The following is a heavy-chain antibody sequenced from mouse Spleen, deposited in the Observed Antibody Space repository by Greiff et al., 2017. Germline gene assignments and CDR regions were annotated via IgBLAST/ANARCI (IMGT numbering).Heavy chain of an antibody. J-gene: IGHJ1*01. V-gene: IGHV5-9*04. Sequence: EVKLVESGGGLVKPGGSLKLSCAASGFTFSSYTMSWVRQTPAKRLEWVATISSGGGNTYYPDSVKGRFTISRDNARNTLYLQMSSLRSEDTAMYYCAKYAYYYDGTRYFDVWGAGTTVTVSS. CDR1: GFTFSSYT. CDR3: AKYAYYYDGTRYFDV. D-gene: IGHD1-1*01. CDR2: ISSGGGNT.